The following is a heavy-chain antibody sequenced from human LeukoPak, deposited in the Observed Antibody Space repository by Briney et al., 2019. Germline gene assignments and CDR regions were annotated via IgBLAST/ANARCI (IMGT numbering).Heavy chain of an antibody. D-gene: IGHD5-12*01. J-gene: IGHJ5*02. Sequence: PSETLSLTCTISAASISSSNHHWGWIRQSPGKRLEWIGSIYSGRTFYYNPSLNSRVTISVVTSDQFTLQLNSVTAADTAVYYCVRHDGRGGATMGAFDPWGQGSLVTVSS. CDR1: AASISSSNHH. CDR2: IYSGRTF. V-gene: IGHV4-39*01. CDR3: VRHDGRGGATMGAFDP.